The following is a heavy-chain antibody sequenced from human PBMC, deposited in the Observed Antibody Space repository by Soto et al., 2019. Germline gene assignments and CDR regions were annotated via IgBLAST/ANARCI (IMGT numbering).Heavy chain of an antibody. CDR1: GFTFSNAW. J-gene: IGHJ6*04. V-gene: IGHV3-15*01. CDR2: FKSKTDGGTT. CDR3: TTAPIRGYCTGTSCSTWDV. Sequence: EVQLEESGGGLVKPGGSLRLSCAASGFTFSNAWMSWVRQAPGKGPEWVGRFKSKTDGGTTDYAAPVKGRFTISSDDSKTTLYLQMNSLQTEDTAVYYWTTAPIRGYCTGTSCSTWDVWGKGTTVTVSS. D-gene: IGHD2-2*02.